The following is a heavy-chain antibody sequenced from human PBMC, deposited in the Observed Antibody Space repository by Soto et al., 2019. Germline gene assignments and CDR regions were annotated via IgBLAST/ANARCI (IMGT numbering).Heavy chain of an antibody. V-gene: IGHV4-59*08. Sequence: ASETLSLTCTVSGGSISSYYWSWIRQPPGKGLEWIGYIYYSGSTNYNPSLKSRVTISVDTSKNQFSLKVSSVTAADTAVYYCARLGYGDDVWYFDYWGQGNLVTVSS. CDR3: ARLGYGDDVWYFDY. CDR2: IYYSGST. J-gene: IGHJ4*02. D-gene: IGHD3-16*01. CDR1: GGSISSYY.